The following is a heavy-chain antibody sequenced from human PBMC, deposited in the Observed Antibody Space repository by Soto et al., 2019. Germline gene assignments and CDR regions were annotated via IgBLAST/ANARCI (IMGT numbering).Heavy chain of an antibody. V-gene: IGHV4-59*01. J-gene: IGHJ5*02. D-gene: IGHD6-6*01. CDR2: IYYSGST. CDR3: ARVPVVAARPSSWFDP. CDR1: GGSISSYY. Sequence: SETLSLTCTVSGGSISSYYWSWIRQPPGKGLEWIGYIYYSGSTNYNPSLKSRVTTSVDTSKNQFSLKLSSVTAADTAVYYCARVPVVAARPSSWFDPWGQGTLVTVSS.